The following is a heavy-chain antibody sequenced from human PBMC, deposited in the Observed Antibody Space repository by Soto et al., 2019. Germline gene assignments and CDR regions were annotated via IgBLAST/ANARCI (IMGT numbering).Heavy chain of an antibody. J-gene: IGHJ4*02. CDR1: GFTFSTYA. CDR3: DKDRLTTSGQRFYFDS. V-gene: IGHV3-23*01. Sequence: DVNLLQSGGGSAQPGGSLRLSCATSGFTFSTYAMTWVRQVPGRGLQWVSTILPDETGFYTVSVKGRFTISRDNYRGIVYLQMNDLWVEDAAIYYFDKDRLTTSGQRFYFDSWGQGSLGTVSS. CDR2: ILPDETG.